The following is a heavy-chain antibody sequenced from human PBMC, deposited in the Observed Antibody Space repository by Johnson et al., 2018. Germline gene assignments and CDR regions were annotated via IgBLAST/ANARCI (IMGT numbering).Heavy chain of an antibody. CDR3: SRDVGYASGWSFDY. V-gene: IGHV3-74*01. D-gene: IGHD6-19*01. CDR2: INSDGSMT. CDR1: GMTFSSYS. J-gene: IGHJ4*02. Sequence: LRLSCVASGMTFSSYSMNWVRQAPGKGLEWVSRINSDGSMTDYADSVNGRFTITRDNARHTLYLHMNSLRVEDTAVYYCSRDVGYASGWSFDYWGQGNLVTVSS.